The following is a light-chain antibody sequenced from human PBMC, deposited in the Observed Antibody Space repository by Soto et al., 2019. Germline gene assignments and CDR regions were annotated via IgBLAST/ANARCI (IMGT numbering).Light chain of an antibody. V-gene: IGLV2-14*01. CDR2: DVS. CDR1: SSDFGGYNY. CDR3: SSYTSSSTVV. J-gene: IGLJ2*01. Sequence: QSALTQPASVSGSPEQSITISCTGTSSDFGGYNYVSWYQQHPGKAPKLMIYDVSNRPSGVSNRFSGSKSGNTAALTISGLQAEDAADYYCSSYTSSSTVVFGGGTKLTVL.